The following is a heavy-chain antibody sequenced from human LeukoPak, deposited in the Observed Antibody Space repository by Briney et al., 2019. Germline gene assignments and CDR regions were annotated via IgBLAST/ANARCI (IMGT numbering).Heavy chain of an antibody. V-gene: IGHV4-59*01. CDR2: IYYSGST. D-gene: IGHD4-17*01. CDR1: GGTISSYY. Sequence: SETLSLTCTVSGGTISSYYWSWIRQPPGKGLEWIGYIYYSGSTNYNPSLKSRVTISVDTSKNQFSLKLSSVTAADTAVYYCAREGWDYGDYPNWFDPWGQGTLVTVSS. CDR3: AREGWDYGDYPNWFDP. J-gene: IGHJ5*02.